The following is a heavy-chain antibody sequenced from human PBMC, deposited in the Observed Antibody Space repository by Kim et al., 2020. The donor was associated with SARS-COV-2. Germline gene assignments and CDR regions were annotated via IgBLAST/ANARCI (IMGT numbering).Heavy chain of an antibody. J-gene: IGHJ1*01. Sequence: ASVKVSCKASGYTFTGYYMHWVRQAPGQGLEWMGWINPNSGGTNYAQKFQGWVTMTRDTSISTAYMELSRLRSDDTAVYYCARDTEAAAGQKYFQHWGQSTLVTVSS. D-gene: IGHD6-13*01. CDR2: INPNSGGT. CDR1: GYTFTGYY. CDR3: ARDTEAAAGQKYFQH. V-gene: IGHV1-2*04.